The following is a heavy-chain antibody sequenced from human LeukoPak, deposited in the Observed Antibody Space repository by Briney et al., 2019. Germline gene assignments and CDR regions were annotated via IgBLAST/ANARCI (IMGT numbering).Heavy chain of an antibody. CDR2: INPNSGGT. V-gene: IGHV1-2*02. CDR3: ARAGAEYSSSSSFDY. D-gene: IGHD6-6*01. J-gene: IGHJ4*02. CDR1: GYTFTGYY. Sequence: ASVKVSCKASGYTFTGYYMHWVRQAPGQGLEWMGWINPNSGGTNYAQKFQGRVTMTRDTSISTAYMELSSLRSEDTAVYYCARAGAEYSSSSSFDYWGQGTLVTVSS.